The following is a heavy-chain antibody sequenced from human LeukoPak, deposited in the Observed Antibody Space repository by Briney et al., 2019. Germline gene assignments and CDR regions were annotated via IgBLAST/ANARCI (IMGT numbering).Heavy chain of an antibody. D-gene: IGHD6-19*01. Sequence: PSETLSLTCTVSGGSISSSSYYWGWIRQPPGKGLEWIGSIYHSGSTYYNPSLKSRVTISVDTSKNQFSLKLSSVTAADTAVYYCARGWSGWYSWRGDYWGQGTLVTVSS. CDR1: GGSISSSSYY. V-gene: IGHV4-39*07. CDR2: IYHSGST. CDR3: ARGWSGWYSWRGDY. J-gene: IGHJ4*02.